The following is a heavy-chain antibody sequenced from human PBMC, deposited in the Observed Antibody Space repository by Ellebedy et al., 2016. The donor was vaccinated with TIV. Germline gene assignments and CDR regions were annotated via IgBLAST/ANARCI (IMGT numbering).Heavy chain of an antibody. CDR1: GYSFTSYW. V-gene: IGHV5-51*01. J-gene: IGHJ5*02. CDR2: IYPGDSDT. D-gene: IGHD4-11*01. CDR3: ARAFYSNFGLDP. Sequence: ASVKVSCKGSGYSFTSYWIGWVRQMPGKGLEWMGIIYPGDSDTRYSPSFQGQVTISADKSISTAYLQWSSLKASDTAMYYCARAFYSNFGLDPWGQGTLVTVSS.